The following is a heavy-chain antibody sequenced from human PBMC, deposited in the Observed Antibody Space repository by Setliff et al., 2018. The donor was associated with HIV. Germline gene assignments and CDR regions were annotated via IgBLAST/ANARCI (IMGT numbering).Heavy chain of an antibody. CDR1: GFTFSGAE. V-gene: IGHV3-73*01. CDR3: ILPCTSGWHNWLDP. Sequence: GESLKISCAASGFTFSGAEIHWVRQVSGKGLEWVGRIRSKPDKYATEYGASAKGRFLISRDDSKKTAYLQMSSLKTEDTAMYYCILPCTSGWHNWLDPWGQGTLVTVSS. J-gene: IGHJ5*02. CDR2: IRSKPDKYAT. D-gene: IGHD6-19*01.